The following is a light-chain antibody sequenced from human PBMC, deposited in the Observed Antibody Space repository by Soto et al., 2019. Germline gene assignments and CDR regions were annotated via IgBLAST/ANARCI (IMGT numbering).Light chain of an antibody. CDR3: QRGDT. Sequence: EIVLTQSPATLSLSPGERATLSCRASQSVSSNLAWYQQKPGQAPRLLIYDASNRATGIPARFSGSGSGTDFTLTISSLEPEDFAVYYCQRGDTFGQGTRLESK. J-gene: IGKJ5*01. CDR2: DAS. CDR1: QSVSSN. V-gene: IGKV3-11*01.